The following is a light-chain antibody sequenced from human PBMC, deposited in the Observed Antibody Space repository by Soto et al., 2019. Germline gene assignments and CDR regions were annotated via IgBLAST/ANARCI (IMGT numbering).Light chain of an antibody. Sequence: DIQMTQSPSTLSASVGDRVTITCRASQSISSWLAWYQQKPGKTPKLLIYKASSLESGVPSRFSGSGSVTEFTLAISSLQPDDFATYYCQPYNSYPITFGQGTRLEIK. CDR2: KAS. CDR3: QPYNSYPIT. J-gene: IGKJ5*01. CDR1: QSISSW. V-gene: IGKV1-5*03.